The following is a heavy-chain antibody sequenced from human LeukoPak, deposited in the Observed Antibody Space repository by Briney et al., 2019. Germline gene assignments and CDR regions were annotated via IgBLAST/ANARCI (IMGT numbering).Heavy chain of an antibody. Sequence: GESLRLSCAASGFTFSSYWMSWVRQAPGKGLEWVANIKQDGSEKYYVDSVKGRFTISRDNAKNSLYLQMNSLRAEDTAVYYCARSIYSNYVGYFDYWGQGTLVTVSS. CDR2: IKQDGSEK. J-gene: IGHJ4*02. V-gene: IGHV3-7*01. D-gene: IGHD4-11*01. CDR1: GFTFSSYW. CDR3: ARSIYSNYVGYFDY.